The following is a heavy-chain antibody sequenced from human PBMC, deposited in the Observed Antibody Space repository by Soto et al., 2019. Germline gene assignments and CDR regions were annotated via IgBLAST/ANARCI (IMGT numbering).Heavy chain of an antibody. Sequence: GESLKISCKGSGYSFTSYWISWVRQMPGKGLERMGRIDPSDSYTNYSPSFQGHVTISADKSISTAYLQWSSLKASDTAMYYCARHSPLVAAAGTNYYYGMDVWGQGTTVTVSS. CDR1: GYSFTSYW. CDR2: IDPSDSYT. J-gene: IGHJ6*02. V-gene: IGHV5-10-1*01. D-gene: IGHD6-13*01. CDR3: ARHSPLVAAAGTNYYYGMDV.